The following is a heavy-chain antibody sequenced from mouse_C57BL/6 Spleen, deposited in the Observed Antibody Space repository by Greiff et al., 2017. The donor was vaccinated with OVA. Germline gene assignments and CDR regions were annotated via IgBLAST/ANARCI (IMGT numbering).Heavy chain of an antibody. CDR2: ISYDGSN. CDR3: ARDDYSNYNAMDY. Sequence: EVKLQESGPGLVKPSQSLSLTCSVTGYSITSGYYWNWIRQFPGNKLEWMGYISYDGSNNYNPSLKNRISITRDTSKNQFFLKLNSVTTEDTATYYCARDDYSNYNAMDYWGQGTSVTVSS. V-gene: IGHV3-6*01. D-gene: IGHD2-5*01. CDR1: GYSITSGYY. J-gene: IGHJ4*01.